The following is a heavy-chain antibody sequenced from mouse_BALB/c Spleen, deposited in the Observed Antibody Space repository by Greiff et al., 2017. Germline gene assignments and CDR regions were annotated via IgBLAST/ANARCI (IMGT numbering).Heavy chain of an antibody. CDR3: ARGLRGATAAYWYFDV. CDR2: INSNGGST. J-gene: IGHJ1*01. D-gene: IGHD1-1*01. V-gene: IGHV5-6-3*01. CDR1: GFTFSSYG. Sequence: EVQLVESGGGLVQPGGSLKLSCAASGFTFSSYGMSWVRQTPDKRLELVATINSNGGSTYYPDSVKGRFTISRDNAKNTLYLQMSSLKSEDTAMYYCARGLRGATAAYWYFDVWGAGTTVTVSS.